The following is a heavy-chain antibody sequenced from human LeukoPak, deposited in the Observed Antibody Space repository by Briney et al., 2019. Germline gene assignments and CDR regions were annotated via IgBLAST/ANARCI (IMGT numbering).Heavy chain of an antibody. D-gene: IGHD5-12*01. J-gene: IGHJ4*02. CDR2: IKQDGSEK. CDR3: ARARGGYDFDY. V-gene: IGHV3-7*03. CDR1: RFTFSSYW. Sequence: GGSLRLSCAASRFTFSSYWMSWVRQAPGKGLEWVANIKQDGSEKYYVDSVKGRFTISRDNAKNSLYLQLNSLRAEDTAVYYCARARGGYDFDYWGQGTPVTVSS.